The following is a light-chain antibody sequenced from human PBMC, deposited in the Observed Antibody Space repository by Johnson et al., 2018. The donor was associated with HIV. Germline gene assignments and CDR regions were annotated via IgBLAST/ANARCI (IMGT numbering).Light chain of an antibody. CDR3: GTWDSSLRAGF. J-gene: IGLJ1*01. V-gene: IGLV1-51*01. CDR2: DNN. Sequence: QSVLTQPPSVSAAPGQKVTISCSGSSSNIGNNYVSWYQQIAGTAPKLLIYDNNKRPSGLPDRSSGSKSGTSATLDLTGLPTGDEADYYCGTWDSSLRAGFFGTGTKVTVL. CDR1: SSNIGNNY.